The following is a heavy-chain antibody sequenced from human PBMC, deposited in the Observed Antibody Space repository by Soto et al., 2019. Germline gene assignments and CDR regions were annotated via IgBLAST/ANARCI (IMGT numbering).Heavy chain of an antibody. CDR3: AKDTAVAGMGVYYYYYMDV. CDR2: ISWNSGSI. J-gene: IGHJ6*03. V-gene: IGHV3-9*01. Sequence: ESGGGLVQPGRSLRLSCAASGFTFDDYAMHWVRQAPGKGLEWVSGISWNSGSIGYADSVKGRFTISRDNAKNSLYLQMNSLRAEDTALYYCAKDTAVAGMGVYYYYYMDVWGKGTTVTVSS. D-gene: IGHD6-19*01. CDR1: GFTFDDYA.